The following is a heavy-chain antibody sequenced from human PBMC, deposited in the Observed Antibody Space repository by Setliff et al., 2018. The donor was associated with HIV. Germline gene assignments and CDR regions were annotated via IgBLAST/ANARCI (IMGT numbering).Heavy chain of an antibody. V-gene: IGHV3-33*01. J-gene: IGHJ4*02. CDR3: ARPYSTSSWFFDY. Sequence: GGSLRLSCAASGFSLSAHGMHWVRQAPGKGLEWVAGIWHDVTKDYYADSVKGRFSLSGDYSKNTVSLQMNSLRAEDTAVYYCARPYSTSSWFFDYWGQGTLVTAPQ. D-gene: IGHD6-6*01. CDR2: IWHDVTKD. CDR1: GFSLSAHG.